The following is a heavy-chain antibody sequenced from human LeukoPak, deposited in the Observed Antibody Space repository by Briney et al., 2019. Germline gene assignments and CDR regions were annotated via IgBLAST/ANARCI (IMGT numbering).Heavy chain of an antibody. CDR2: MNPNSGNT. CDR1: GGTFSSYA. D-gene: IGHD3-10*01. Sequence: GASVKVSCKASGGTFSSYAISWVRQAPGQGLEWMGWMNPNSGNTGYAQKYQGRVTMTRNTSISTAYMELSSLRSEDTAVYYCARAPSGLLDYWGQGTLVTVSS. CDR3: ARAPSGLLDY. V-gene: IGHV1-8*02. J-gene: IGHJ4*02.